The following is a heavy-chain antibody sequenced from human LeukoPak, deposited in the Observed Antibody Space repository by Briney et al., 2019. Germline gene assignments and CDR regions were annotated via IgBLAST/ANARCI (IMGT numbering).Heavy chain of an antibody. J-gene: IGHJ4*02. D-gene: IGHD2-21*02. CDR2: IYYSGST. CDR1: GGSISSYY. V-gene: IGHV4-59*01. CDR3: ARGGRFVVTAIDFDY. Sequence: SETLSLTCTVSGGSISSYYWSWIRQPPGKGLEWIGYIYYSGSTNYNPSLKSRVTISVDTSKNQFSLKLSSVTAADTAVYYCARGGRFVVTAIDFDYWGQGTLVTVSS.